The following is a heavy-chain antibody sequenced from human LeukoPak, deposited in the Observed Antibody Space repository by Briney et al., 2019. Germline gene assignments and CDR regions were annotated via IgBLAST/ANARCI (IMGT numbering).Heavy chain of an antibody. Sequence: GGSLRLSCAASGFTFSSYWMTWVRQAPGKGLEWVSSISSSSSYIYYADSMKGRFTISRDNAKNSLYLQMNSLRAEDTAVYYCARDDYGGLDYWGQGTLVTVSS. CDR3: ARDDYGGLDY. CDR2: ISSSSSYI. V-gene: IGHV3-21*01. J-gene: IGHJ4*02. CDR1: GFTFSSYW. D-gene: IGHD4-23*01.